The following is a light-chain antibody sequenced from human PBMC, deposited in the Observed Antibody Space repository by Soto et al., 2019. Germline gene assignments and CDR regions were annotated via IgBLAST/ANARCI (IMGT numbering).Light chain of an antibody. CDR3: QQYNSYAWT. CDR1: QSISSW. V-gene: IGKV1-5*03. CDR2: KAS. J-gene: IGKJ1*01. Sequence: DIQMTQSPSTLSASVGDRVTITCRASQSISSWLAWYQQKPGKAPKLLIYKASSLESGGPSRFSGSGSGTEFTLTISSLQPYDFATYYCQQYNSYAWTFGQGTKVEIK.